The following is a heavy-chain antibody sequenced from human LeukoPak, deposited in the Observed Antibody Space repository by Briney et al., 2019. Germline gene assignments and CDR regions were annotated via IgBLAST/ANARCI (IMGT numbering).Heavy chain of an antibody. CDR2: IIPILGIA. V-gene: IGHV1-69*04. Sequence: ASVKVSCKASGGTFSSYAISWVRQAPGQGLEWMGRIIPILGIANYAQKFQGRVTITADKSTSTAYMELCSLRSEDTAVYYCAVLWFGTMPDYWGQGTLVTVSS. J-gene: IGHJ4*02. CDR1: GGTFSSYA. D-gene: IGHD3-10*01. CDR3: AVLWFGTMPDY.